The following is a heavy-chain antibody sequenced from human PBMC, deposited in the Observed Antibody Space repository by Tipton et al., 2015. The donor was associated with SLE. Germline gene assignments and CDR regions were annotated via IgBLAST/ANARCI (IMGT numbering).Heavy chain of an antibody. J-gene: IGHJ4*02. Sequence: TLSLTCAVSGYSISSGYYWGWIRQPPGKGLEWIGSVYHSGRTYYNPSLKSRVTISVDTSKNQFSLKMSSVTAADTAVYYGASDRSGDFDYWGQGTLVTVSS. CDR2: VYHSGRT. V-gene: IGHV4-38-2*01. CDR3: ASDRSGDFDY. CDR1: GYSISSGYY. D-gene: IGHD1-14*01.